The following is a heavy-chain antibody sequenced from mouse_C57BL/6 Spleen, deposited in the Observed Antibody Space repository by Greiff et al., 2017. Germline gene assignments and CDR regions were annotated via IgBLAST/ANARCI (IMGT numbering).Heavy chain of an antibody. CDR1: GYTFTDYN. D-gene: IGHD1-1*01. CDR3: ARPYSGSSYYFDY. Sequence: EVQLQQSGPELVKPGASVKIPCKASGYTFTDYNMDWVKQSHGKSLEWIGDINPNNGGTIYNQKFKGKATLTVDKSSSTAYMELRSLTSEDTAVYYCARPYSGSSYYFDYWGQGTTRTCSS. V-gene: IGHV1-18*01. J-gene: IGHJ2*01. CDR2: INPNNGGT.